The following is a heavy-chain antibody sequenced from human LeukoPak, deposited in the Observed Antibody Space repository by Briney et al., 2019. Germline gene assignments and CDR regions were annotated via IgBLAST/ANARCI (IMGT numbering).Heavy chain of an antibody. CDR3: ARLDYGSGSYYDDY. CDR1: ISSFSSSM. Sequence: GRSLRLSCAASISSFSSSMMYWVRQAPGKGLEWVSFISSSSSYIYYADSVKGRFTISRDNAKNSLYLQMNSLRAEDTAVFYCARLDYGSGSYYDDYWGQGTLVTVSS. CDR2: ISSSSSYI. J-gene: IGHJ4*02. V-gene: IGHV3-21*01. D-gene: IGHD3-10*01.